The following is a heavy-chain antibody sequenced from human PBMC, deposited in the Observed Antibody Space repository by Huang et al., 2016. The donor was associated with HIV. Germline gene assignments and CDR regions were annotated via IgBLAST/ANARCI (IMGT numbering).Heavy chain of an antibody. CDR3: TRAVTYYDSSGYSSPNYYFDS. V-gene: IGHV4-4*07. D-gene: IGHD3-22*01. CDR2: IDTSGST. CDR1: GGAVRDYY. Sequence: QVQLQESGPGLVKPSETLALTCTVSGGAVRDYYWSWIRQSAGQGLEFFGRIDTSGSTNYNPTLRLRLSRSADTSKNQFSLKLTSLTAADTAVYFCTRAVTYYDSSGYSSPNYYFDSWGQGTLITVSS. J-gene: IGHJ4*02.